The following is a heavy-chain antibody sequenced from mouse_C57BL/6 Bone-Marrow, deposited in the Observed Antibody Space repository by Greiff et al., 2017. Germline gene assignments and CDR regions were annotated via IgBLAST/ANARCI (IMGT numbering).Heavy chain of an antibody. V-gene: IGHV1-72*01. Sequence: VQLQQPGAELVKPGASVKLSCKASGYTFTSYWMHWVKQRPGRGLEWIGRIDPNSGGTKYNEKFKSKATLTVDKPSSTAYMQLSSLTSEDSAVYYCATADSSGYDWYFDVWGTGTTVTVSS. CDR2: IDPNSGGT. D-gene: IGHD3-2*02. J-gene: IGHJ1*03. CDR3: ATADSSGYDWYFDV. CDR1: GYTFTSYW.